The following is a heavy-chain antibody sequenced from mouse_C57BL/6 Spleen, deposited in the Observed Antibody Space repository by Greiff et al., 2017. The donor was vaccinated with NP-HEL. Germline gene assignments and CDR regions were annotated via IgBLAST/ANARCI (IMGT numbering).Heavy chain of an antibody. J-gene: IGHJ2*01. CDR2: ISSGGSYT. D-gene: IGHD1-1*01. CDR1: GFTFSSYG. V-gene: IGHV5-6*01. Sequence: EVKVVESGGDLVKPGGSLKLSCAASGFTFSSYGMSWVRQTPDKRLEWVATISSGGSYTYYPDSVKGRFTISRDNAKNTLYLQMSSLKSEDTAMYYCASLVATGFDYWGQGTTLTVSS. CDR3: ASLVATGFDY.